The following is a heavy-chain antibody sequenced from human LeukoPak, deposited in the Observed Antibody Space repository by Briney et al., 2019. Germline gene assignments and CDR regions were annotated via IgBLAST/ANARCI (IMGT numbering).Heavy chain of an antibody. V-gene: IGHV4-61*01. J-gene: IGHJ4*02. Sequence: SETLSLTCSVSGGSVSSGRFYWSWIRQPPGKGVEGIEYIYYSGNTNYNPSLNSGDSIGVNTTKNQFSLTMTSVTAADTAVYSCAREEDSNSWLDFDSWGQGTLVTVSS. D-gene: IGHD6-13*01. CDR2: IYYSGNT. CDR3: AREEDSNSWLDFDS. CDR1: GGSVSSGRFY.